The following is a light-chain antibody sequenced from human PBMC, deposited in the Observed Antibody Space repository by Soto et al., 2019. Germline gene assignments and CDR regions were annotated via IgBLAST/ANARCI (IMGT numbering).Light chain of an antibody. CDR1: QSFSGSY. CDR2: GVS. J-gene: IGKJ1*01. V-gene: IGKV3-20*01. Sequence: EIVLTQSPGTLSLSPGERATLSCRASQSFSGSYLAWYQQKPGQAPRLLIYGVSNRATGIPDRFSGSGSGTDFTLTISRLEPEDFAVYYCHQYGSSPRTFGQGTKVEIK. CDR3: HQYGSSPRT.